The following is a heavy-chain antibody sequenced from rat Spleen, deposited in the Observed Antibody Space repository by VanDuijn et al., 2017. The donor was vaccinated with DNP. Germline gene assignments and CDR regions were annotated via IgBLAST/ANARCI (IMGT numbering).Heavy chain of an antibody. Sequence: QVQLQQSGAELAKPGSSVKISCTASGYTFTTYYISWIKQTTGQDREYIGYINTGSGGTNYNEKFRGKATLTVDTSSSTAFMQLSSLTPDDSAVYYCARRRLPYWYFDFWGPGTMVTVSS. CDR3: ARRRLPYWYFDF. V-gene: IGHV1-43*01. CDR1: GYTFTTYY. D-gene: IGHD1-4*01. CDR2: INTGSGGT. J-gene: IGHJ1*01.